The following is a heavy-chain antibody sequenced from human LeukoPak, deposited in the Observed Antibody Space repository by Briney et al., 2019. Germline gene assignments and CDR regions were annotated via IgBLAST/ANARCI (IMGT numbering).Heavy chain of an antibody. Sequence: PSETLSLTCTVSGGSISSNYWSWIRQSPGKGLEWIGHIYYSGSTNYNPSLKSRVTISVDTSKNQFSLKLSSVTAADTAVYYCAREIVVVTGDAFDIWGQGTMVTVS. CDR3: AREIVVVTGDAFDI. CDR1: GGSISSNY. J-gene: IGHJ3*02. V-gene: IGHV4-59*12. D-gene: IGHD2-21*02. CDR2: IYYSGST.